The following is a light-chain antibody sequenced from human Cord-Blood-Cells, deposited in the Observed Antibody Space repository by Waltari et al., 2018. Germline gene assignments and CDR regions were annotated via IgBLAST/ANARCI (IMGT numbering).Light chain of an antibody. Sequence: DIVLTQSQGPLSLSAGERATISCSASHSVSSSYFAGYQQKPRQEPSLLLYGSSSRATGIPDRFSGSGSWTDVTLPISRLEPEDFAVYYCQQYCSSPWTFGQGTKVEIK. J-gene: IGKJ1*01. V-gene: IGKV3-20*01. CDR2: GSS. CDR1: HSVSSSY. CDR3: QQYCSSPWT.